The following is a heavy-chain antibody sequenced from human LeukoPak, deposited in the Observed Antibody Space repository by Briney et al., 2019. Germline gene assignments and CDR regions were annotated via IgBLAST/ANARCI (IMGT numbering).Heavy chain of an antibody. V-gene: IGHV4-39*07. J-gene: IGHJ3*02. CDR2: IYYSGST. CDR1: GGSISSSSYY. Sequence: SETLSLTCTVSGGSISSSSYYWGWIRQPPGKGLEWIGSIYYSGSTYYNPSLKSRVTISVDTSKNQFSLKLSSVTAADTAVYYCFPMGGRIVGATDDAFDIWGQWTMVTLSS. CDR3: FPMGGRIVGATDDAFDI. D-gene: IGHD1-26*01.